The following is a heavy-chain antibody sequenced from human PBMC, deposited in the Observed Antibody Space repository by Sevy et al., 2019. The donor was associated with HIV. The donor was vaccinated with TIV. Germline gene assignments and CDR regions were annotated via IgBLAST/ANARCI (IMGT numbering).Heavy chain of an antibody. V-gene: IGHV3-23*01. CDR2: LSGGDTST. Sequence: GGSLRLSCAASGFTFSNYAMNWVRQAPGKGLEWVSALSGGDTSTYYADSVKGRFTISRDNSKNTQYLQMNSLRAEDTAVYYYAKKPVFVVGEAMDVWGQGTTVTVSS. J-gene: IGHJ6*02. CDR3: AKKPVFVVGEAMDV. CDR1: GFTFSNYA. D-gene: IGHD2-2*01.